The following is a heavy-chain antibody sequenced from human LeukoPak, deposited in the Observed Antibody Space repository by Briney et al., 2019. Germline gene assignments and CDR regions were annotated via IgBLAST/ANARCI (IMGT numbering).Heavy chain of an antibody. V-gene: IGHV3-7*01. CDR2: IKTDGSEK. CDR1: GFTFSNYW. CDR3: ARDLRFGEFGYYYYYGMDV. Sequence: GGSLRLSCEGSGFTFSNYWMGWVRQAPGKGLQWVANIKTDGSEKYYVDSVKGRFTISRDNAKNSLYLQMNSLRAEDTAVYYCARDLRFGEFGYYYYYGMDVWGQGTTVTVSS. J-gene: IGHJ6*02. D-gene: IGHD3-10*01.